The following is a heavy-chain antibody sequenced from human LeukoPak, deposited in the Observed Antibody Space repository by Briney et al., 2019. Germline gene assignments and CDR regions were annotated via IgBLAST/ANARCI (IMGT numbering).Heavy chain of an antibody. CDR3: ARDRLKYSGSPKAGVDC. V-gene: IGHV3-48*01. J-gene: IGHJ4*02. D-gene: IGHD1-26*01. Sequence: AGGSLRLSCAASGFTFSSYSMNWVRQPPGKGLEWVSYISGSSSNIYYAASVKGRFTISRDSAKNSLYLQMNSLRAEDTAVYYCARDRLKYSGSPKAGVDCWGQGTLVTVSS. CDR2: ISGSSSNI. CDR1: GFTFSSYS.